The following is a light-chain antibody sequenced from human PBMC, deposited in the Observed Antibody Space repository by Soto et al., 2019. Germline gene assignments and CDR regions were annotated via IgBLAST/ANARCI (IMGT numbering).Light chain of an antibody. V-gene: IGLV2-14*01. CDR1: SSDIGRHND. Sequence: QSVLTQPASVSGSPGQSITISCTGTSSDIGRHNDVSWYQQHPGKAPKLLIYGVSNRPSGVSNRFSGSKSGNTASLTISGLQAEDESDYYCCSYTSNITPYVFGTGTKVTVL. CDR3: CSYTSNITPYV. CDR2: GVS. J-gene: IGLJ1*01.